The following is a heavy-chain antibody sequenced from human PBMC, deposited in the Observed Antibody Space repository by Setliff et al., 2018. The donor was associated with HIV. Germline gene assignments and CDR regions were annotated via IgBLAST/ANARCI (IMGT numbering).Heavy chain of an antibody. V-gene: IGHV4-34*12. J-gene: IGHJ6*02. D-gene: IGHD6-13*01. Sequence: SETLSLTCAVYGGSFSGYYWSWIRQPPGKGLKWIGEIIPSGSTNYNPSLKSRVTISVDTSKNQFSLKLSSVTAADTAVYYCASITGSSFDYYYYGIDVWGQGTTVTVSS. CDR2: IIPSGST. CDR1: GGSFSGYY. CDR3: ASITGSSFDYYYYGIDV.